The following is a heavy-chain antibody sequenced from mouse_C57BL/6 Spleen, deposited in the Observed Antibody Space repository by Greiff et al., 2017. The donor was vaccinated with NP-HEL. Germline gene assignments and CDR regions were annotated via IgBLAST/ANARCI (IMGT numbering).Heavy chain of an antibody. D-gene: IGHD1-1*01. Sequence: LQQSGPGILQPSQTLSLTCSFSGFSLSTFGMGVGWIRQPSGKGLEWLAHIWWDDDKYYNPALKSRPTISKDTSKNQVFLKIANVDTADTATYYCARDYYGSSYDWYFDVWGTGTTVTVSS. CDR1: GFSLSTFGMG. CDR2: IWWDDDK. V-gene: IGHV8-8*01. J-gene: IGHJ1*03. CDR3: ARDYYGSSYDWYFDV.